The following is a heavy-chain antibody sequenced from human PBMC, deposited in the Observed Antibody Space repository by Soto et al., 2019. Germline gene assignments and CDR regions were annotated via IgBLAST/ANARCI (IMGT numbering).Heavy chain of an antibody. J-gene: IGHJ4*02. Sequence: APLKLSCKASGYTYTSYAMHRGSKTHGQRLEWMGWINAGNGNTKYSQKFQGRVTITRDTSASTAYMELSSLRSEDTAVYYFAREGTLRFLEWVLCYWVQGTLVIVSS. CDR3: AREGTLRFLEWVLCY. V-gene: IGHV1-3*01. CDR2: INAGNGNT. CDR1: GYTYTSYA. D-gene: IGHD3-3*01.